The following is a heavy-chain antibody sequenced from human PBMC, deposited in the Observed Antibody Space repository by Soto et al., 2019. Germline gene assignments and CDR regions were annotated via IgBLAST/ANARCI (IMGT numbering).Heavy chain of an antibody. Sequence: QVLLVQSGAEVKKPGASVKVSCKGSGYAFTTYGITWVRQAPGQGLEWRGWISAHNGNTNYAQKLQGRVTVTRDTSTTTAYMELRSLRSDVTALYYCARGRYGDYWGQGALVTVSS. D-gene: IGHD1-1*01. V-gene: IGHV1-18*01. CDR3: ARGRYGDY. CDR2: ISAHNGNT. CDR1: GYAFTTYG. J-gene: IGHJ4*02.